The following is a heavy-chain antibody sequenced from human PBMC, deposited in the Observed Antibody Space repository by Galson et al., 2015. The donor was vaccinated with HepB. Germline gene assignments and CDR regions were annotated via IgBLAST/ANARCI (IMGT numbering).Heavy chain of an antibody. CDR3: AKDWSVPAADLIDY. Sequence: SLRLSCAASGFTFSSYAMSWVRPAPGKGLEWVSTISGSGGSTYYADSVKGRFTISRDNSKNTLYLQMNSLRAEDTAVYYCAKDWSVPAADLIDYWGQGTLVTVSS. J-gene: IGHJ4*02. CDR2: ISGSGGST. CDR1: GFTFSSYA. V-gene: IGHV3-23*01. D-gene: IGHD2-2*01.